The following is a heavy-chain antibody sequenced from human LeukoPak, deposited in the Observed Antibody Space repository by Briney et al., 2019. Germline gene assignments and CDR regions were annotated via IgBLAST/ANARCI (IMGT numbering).Heavy chain of an antibody. Sequence: GGSLRLSCAASGFTFSDYYMSWIRQAPGKGLEWVSYISSSGSTMYYADSVKGRFTISRDNAKNSLYLQMNSLRAEDTAVYYCAISVAARHLSFDYWGQGTLVTVSS. J-gene: IGHJ4*02. V-gene: IGHV3-11*01. CDR1: GFTFSDYY. CDR2: ISSSGSTM. CDR3: AISVAARHLSFDY. D-gene: IGHD6-6*01.